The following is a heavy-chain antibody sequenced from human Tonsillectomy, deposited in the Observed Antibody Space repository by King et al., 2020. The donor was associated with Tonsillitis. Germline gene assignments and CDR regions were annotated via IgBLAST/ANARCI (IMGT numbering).Heavy chain of an antibody. Sequence: EVQLVESGGGLVQPGGSLRLSCAASGFTLNSYSMNWVRQAPGKGLEWLTYISRSSNDIYYADSVKSRFTISRDNAKNSLYLQMNSLRAEDTGVYYCARGRGHVTVVGYYFDLGGKGHVVPVSS. J-gene: IGHJ4*02. CDR3: ARGRGHVTVVGYYFDL. D-gene: IGHD1-26*01. CDR2: ISRSSNDI. V-gene: IGHV3-48*01. CDR1: GFTLNSYS.